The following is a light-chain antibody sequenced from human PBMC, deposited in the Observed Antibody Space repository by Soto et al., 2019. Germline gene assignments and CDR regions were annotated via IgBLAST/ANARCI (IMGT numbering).Light chain of an antibody. CDR3: QQFNSYPRT. CDR1: QGISSA. CDR2: DAS. Sequence: AIQLTQSPSFLSASVGDRVTITCRASQGISSALAWYQQKPGQAPKLLIYDASSLESGVQSRFSGSGSGTDFTLTISSLQPEGFATYYCQQFNSYPRTFGPGTKVDIK. V-gene: IGKV1-13*02. J-gene: IGKJ3*01.